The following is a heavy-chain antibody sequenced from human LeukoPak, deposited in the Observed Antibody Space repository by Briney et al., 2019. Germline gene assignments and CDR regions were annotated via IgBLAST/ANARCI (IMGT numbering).Heavy chain of an antibody. D-gene: IGHD5-18*01. J-gene: IGHJ4*02. CDR1: GGSIKSNNW. V-gene: IGHV4-4*02. CDR3: ASGSRGYSYG. Sequence: SGTLSLTCAVSGGSIKSNNWWSWVRQPPGKGLEWIGEIYHSGSTNYNPSLESRVTVSVDKSKNQFSLDLSSVTAADTAVYYCASGSRGYSYGWGQGTLVTVSS. CDR2: IYHSGST.